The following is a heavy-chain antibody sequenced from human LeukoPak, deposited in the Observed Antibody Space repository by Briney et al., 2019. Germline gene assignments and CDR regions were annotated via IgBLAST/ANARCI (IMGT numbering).Heavy chain of an antibody. CDR3: ATFGGRGSSLTVYYYYYYYMDV. J-gene: IGHJ6*03. V-gene: IGHV1-69*06. Sequence: ASVKVSCKASGYTFTSYGISWVRQAPGQGLEWMGGIIPIFGTANYAQKFQGRVTITADKSTSTAYMELSSLRSEDTAVYYCATFGGRGSSLTVYYYYYYYMDVWGKGTTVTVSS. D-gene: IGHD6-6*01. CDR1: GYTFTSYG. CDR2: IIPIFGTA.